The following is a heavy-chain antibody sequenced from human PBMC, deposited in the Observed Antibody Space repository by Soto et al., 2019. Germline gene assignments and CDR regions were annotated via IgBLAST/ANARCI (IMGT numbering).Heavy chain of an antibody. Sequence: GGSLRLSCAASGFTFSSYAMSWVRQAPGKGLEWVSAISGSGGSTYYADSVKGRFTISRDNSKNTLYLQMNSLRAEDTAVYYCANDLRRGQYSRSSSKYYGMDVWGQGTTVTVSS. CDR3: ANDLRRGQYSRSSSKYYGMDV. J-gene: IGHJ6*02. V-gene: IGHV3-23*01. CDR2: ISGSGGST. CDR1: GFTFSSYA. D-gene: IGHD6-6*01.